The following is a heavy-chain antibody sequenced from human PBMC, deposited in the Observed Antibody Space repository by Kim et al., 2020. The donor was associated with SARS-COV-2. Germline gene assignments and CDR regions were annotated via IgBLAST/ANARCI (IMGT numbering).Heavy chain of an antibody. CDR3: ARRQLPPFDY. D-gene: IGHD2-2*01. V-gene: IGHV1-2*02. CDR2: GP. Sequence: GPNDAQQLQGRVTMTRATSISTAYMELSRLRSDDTAVYYCARRQLPPFDYWGQGTLVTVSS. J-gene: IGHJ4*02.